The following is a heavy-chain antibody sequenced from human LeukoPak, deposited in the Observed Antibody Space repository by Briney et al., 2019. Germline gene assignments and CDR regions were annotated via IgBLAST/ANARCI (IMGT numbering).Heavy chain of an antibody. CDR2: ISRSAISI. J-gene: IGHJ4*02. Sequence: GGSLRLSCAASGFTFSSYEMNWVRQAPGKGLEWVSAISRSAISIYYADSVKGRFTISRDNAKNSLYLQMNSLRAEDTAVYYCARVGVFSSSWLLYWGQGTLVTVSS. CDR1: GFTFSSYE. V-gene: IGHV3-48*03. CDR3: ARVGVFSSSWLLY. D-gene: IGHD6-13*01.